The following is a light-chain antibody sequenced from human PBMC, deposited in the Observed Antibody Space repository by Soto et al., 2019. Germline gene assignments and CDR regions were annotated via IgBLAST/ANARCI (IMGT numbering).Light chain of an antibody. CDR1: QIVSISY. J-gene: IGKJ4*01. Sequence: EIVLTQSPGTLSLSPGERATLSCRASQIVSISYLAWYQQRPGQAPRLLIYGASGRATGIPDRFSGSGSGTDFTLTINRLEPEDFAVYYCQQYDSSPPFALTFGGGTKVDIK. V-gene: IGKV3-20*01. CDR3: QQYDSSPPFALT. CDR2: GAS.